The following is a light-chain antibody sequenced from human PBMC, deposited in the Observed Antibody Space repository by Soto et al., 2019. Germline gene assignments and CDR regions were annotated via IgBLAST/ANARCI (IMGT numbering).Light chain of an antibody. J-gene: IGKJ4*01. CDR3: QNYNSAPQLT. CDR2: TAS. Sequence: DIQMTQSPSSLSASVGDRVTITCRASQGISNYLAWYQQKPGKVPKLLIYTASTLQSVVPSRFSGSGSGTDFTLTISSLQPEDVATYYCQNYNSAPQLTFGGGTKGEIK. CDR1: QGISNY. V-gene: IGKV1-27*01.